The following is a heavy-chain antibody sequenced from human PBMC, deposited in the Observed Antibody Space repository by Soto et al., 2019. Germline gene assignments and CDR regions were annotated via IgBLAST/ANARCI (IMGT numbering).Heavy chain of an antibody. V-gene: IGHV3-30*03. J-gene: IGHJ4*02. CDR1: GFSLSDYG. D-gene: IGHD2-21*01. CDR2: ISFDGGDT. Sequence: QVQLVESGGGVVQPGRSLRLSCTASGFSLSDYGMHWVRQAPGKGLEWVAFISFDGGDTYYAASLRGRFTVSRDNSKDTLYLQVNSLRDDDTAVFYCARGRWQKYCANPYCFTFDSWGQGPLVTVSS. CDR3: ARGRWQKYCANPYCFTFDS.